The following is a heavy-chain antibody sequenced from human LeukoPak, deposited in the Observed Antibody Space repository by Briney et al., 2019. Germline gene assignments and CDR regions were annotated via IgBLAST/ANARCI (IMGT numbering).Heavy chain of an antibody. CDR1: GFTFSSYG. CDR3: GTRVDGSYSLWYFDL. J-gene: IGHJ2*01. Sequence: GRSLRLSCAASGFTFSSYGMHWVRQAPGKGLEWVAVISYDGSNKYYADSVKGRFTISRDNSNHTLFLQMNSLRVEDTAVYYCGTRVDGSYSLWYFDLWGRGTLVAVSS. V-gene: IGHV3-30*03. D-gene: IGHD1-26*01. CDR2: ISYDGSNK.